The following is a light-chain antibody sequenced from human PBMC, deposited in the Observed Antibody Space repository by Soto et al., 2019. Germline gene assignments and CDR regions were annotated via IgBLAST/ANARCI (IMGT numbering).Light chain of an antibody. J-gene: IGKJ5*01. CDR3: QQSYSTPIT. CDR2: AAS. Sequence: DIQMTQSPSSLSASVGDRVTITCRASQTIKNYVGWYQQKPGKAPNLLIYAASSLQRGVPSRFSGSGSGTYFTLTISSLQHEDFATYYCQQSYSTPITFGQGTRLEIK. V-gene: IGKV1-39*01. CDR1: QTIKNY.